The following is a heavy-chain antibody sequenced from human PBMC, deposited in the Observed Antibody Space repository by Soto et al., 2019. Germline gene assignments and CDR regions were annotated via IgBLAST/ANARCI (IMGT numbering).Heavy chain of an antibody. D-gene: IGHD2-2*01. CDR3: ARDLWHIVVVPAADYYYYYGMDV. Sequence: QVQLVQSGAEVKKPGSSVKDSCKASGGTFSSYAISWVRQAPGQGLEWMGGIIPIFGTANYAQKFQGRVTITADESTSTAYMELSSLRSEDTAVYYCARDLWHIVVVPAADYYYYYGMDVWGQGTTVTVSS. V-gene: IGHV1-69*01. CDR2: IIPIFGTA. CDR1: GGTFSSYA. J-gene: IGHJ6*02.